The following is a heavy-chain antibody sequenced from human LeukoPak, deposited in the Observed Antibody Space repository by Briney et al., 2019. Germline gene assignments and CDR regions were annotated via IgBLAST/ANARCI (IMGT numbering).Heavy chain of an antibody. J-gene: IGHJ4*02. Sequence: GGSLRLSCTVSGFTVSSNSMSWVRQAPGKGLEWVSFIYSAGSIYYSDSVKGRFTISIDNSKNTLYLQMNSLRAEDTAVYYCARDRTEYYDYVWGSYYGIDYWGQGTMVTVSS. CDR3: ARDRTEYYDYVWGSYYGIDY. D-gene: IGHD3-16*01. CDR1: GFTVSSNS. CDR2: IYSAGSI. V-gene: IGHV3-53*01.